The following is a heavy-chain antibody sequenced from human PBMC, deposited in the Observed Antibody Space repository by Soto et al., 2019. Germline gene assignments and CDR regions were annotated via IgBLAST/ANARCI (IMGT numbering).Heavy chain of an antibody. CDR2: MHHSGSI. V-gene: IGHV4-4*02. D-gene: IGHD1-1*01. Sequence: SSETLSLTCSVSGDSITNNKWWSWVRQPPGKGLEWIGEMHHSGSIHYNAPLKSRATISVDKSRNQFSLHLTSVTAADTALYFCARHDNMTLGSQYLDPWGPGTLVTVSS. CDR3: ARHDNMTLGSQYLDP. CDR1: GDSITNNKW. J-gene: IGHJ5*02.